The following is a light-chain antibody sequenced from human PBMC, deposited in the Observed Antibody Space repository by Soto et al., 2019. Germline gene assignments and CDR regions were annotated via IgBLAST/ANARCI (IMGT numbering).Light chain of an antibody. CDR2: EVS. Sequence: QSALTQPPSASGSPGQSVTISCTGTSRDIGGYNYVSWYQQHPGKAPKLLIYEVSKRPSGVPDRFSGSKSGNTASLTVSGLQADDEADYFCCSNPGSPSSFFGTGTKLTVL. CDR3: CSNPGSPSSF. J-gene: IGLJ1*01. V-gene: IGLV2-8*01. CDR1: SRDIGGYNY.